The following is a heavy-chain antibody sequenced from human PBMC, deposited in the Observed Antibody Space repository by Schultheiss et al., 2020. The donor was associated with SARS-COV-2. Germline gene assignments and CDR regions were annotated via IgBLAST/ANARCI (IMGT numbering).Heavy chain of an antibody. D-gene: IGHD2-2*01. CDR3: ARGPTVVVPAVPFDY. J-gene: IGHJ4*02. CDR1: GGSFNGYY. Sequence: SETLSLTCAVYGGSFNGYYWNWIRQPPGKGLECIGEINHSGSTNYNPSLKSRVTISVDTSKNQFSLKLSSVTAADTAVYYCARGPTVVVPAVPFDYWGQGTLVTVSS. V-gene: IGHV4-34*01. CDR2: INHSGST.